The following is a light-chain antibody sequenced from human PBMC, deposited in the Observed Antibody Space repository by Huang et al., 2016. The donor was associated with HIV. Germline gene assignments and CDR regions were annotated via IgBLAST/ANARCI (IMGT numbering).Light chain of an antibody. CDR2: GTS. J-gene: IGKJ4*01. V-gene: IGKV3-15*01. Sequence: EIVMTQSPATLSVSPGERATLSCRASQSVSSNFAWYQHKPGQAPRLLIYGTSNRATGIPARFSGSGSGTEFTLTISSLQSEDFAVYYCQQYNDWPPLTFGGGTKVEIK. CDR1: QSVSSN. CDR3: QQYNDWPPLT.